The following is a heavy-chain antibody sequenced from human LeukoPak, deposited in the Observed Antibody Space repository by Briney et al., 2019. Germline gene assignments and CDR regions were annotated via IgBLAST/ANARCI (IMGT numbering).Heavy chain of an antibody. Sequence: GGSLRLSCAASGFTFSDYYMSWIRQAPGKGLEWVSCISSSGSTIYYADSVKGRFTISRDNAKNSLYLQMNSLRAEDTAVYYCARAPGSSGSYYYYMDVWGKGTTVTVSS. D-gene: IGHD3-10*01. J-gene: IGHJ6*03. CDR2: ISSSGSTI. CDR3: ARAPGSSGSYYYYMDV. CDR1: GFTFSDYY. V-gene: IGHV3-11*04.